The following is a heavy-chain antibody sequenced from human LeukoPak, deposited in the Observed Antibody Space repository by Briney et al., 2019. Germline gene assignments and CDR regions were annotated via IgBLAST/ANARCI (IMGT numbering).Heavy chain of an antibody. CDR1: GFTFSSYW. CDR2: IKQDGSEK. V-gene: IGHV3-7*01. Sequence: PGGSLRLSCAASGFTFSSYWMSWVRQAPGKGLEWVANIKQDGSEKYYVDSVKGRFTISRDNAKNSLYLQMNSLRAEDTAVYYCARDTYYYDSSGYQYSAYWGQGTLVTVSS. CDR3: ARDTYYYDSSGYQYSAY. D-gene: IGHD3-22*01. J-gene: IGHJ4*02.